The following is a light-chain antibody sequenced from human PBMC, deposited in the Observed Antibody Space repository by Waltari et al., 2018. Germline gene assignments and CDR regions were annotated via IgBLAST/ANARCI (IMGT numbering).Light chain of an antibody. J-gene: IGKJ2*01. CDR3: QQYNKWPPYT. V-gene: IGKV3-15*01. Sequence: EIVMTQSPSTLSVSPGARATLSCRARQSVGSDLAWYQQKPGRAPNLLIHGASTRVTGIPARFSGSGSGTEFTLTISSLQSEDFAVYYCQQYNKWPPYTFGQGTKLEIK. CDR1: QSVGSD. CDR2: GAS.